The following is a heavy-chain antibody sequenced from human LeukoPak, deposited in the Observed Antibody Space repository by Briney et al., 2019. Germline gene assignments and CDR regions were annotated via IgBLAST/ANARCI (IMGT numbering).Heavy chain of an antibody. CDR2: INERATII. Sequence: TGGSLRLSCAASGFTFSNYWMHCVRQAPGKGLEWVSRINERATIISYADSVKGRFTISRENARNTLYLQMNSLTAEDTAVYYCVRDLILVWTPGDDFDHWGQGTLVTVSS. D-gene: IGHD3-16*01. J-gene: IGHJ4*02. CDR1: GFTFSNYW. CDR3: VRDLILVWTPGDDFDH. V-gene: IGHV3-74*01.